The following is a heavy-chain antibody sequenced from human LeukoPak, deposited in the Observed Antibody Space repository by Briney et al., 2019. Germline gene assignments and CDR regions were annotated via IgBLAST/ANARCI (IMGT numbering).Heavy chain of an antibody. CDR1: GFTLDDYA. D-gene: IGHD3-22*01. J-gene: IGHJ4*02. Sequence: TGGSLRLSCAASGFTLDDYAMHWVRQVPGKGLEWVSSINWSDGTTDYADSVKGRFTISRDHAKNSLYLQMNRLREEDTALYYCVKDRRLSYYYESSGYSYYFDYWGQGTLVTVSS. CDR2: INWSDGTT. CDR3: VKDRRLSYYYESSGYSYYFDY. V-gene: IGHV3-9*01.